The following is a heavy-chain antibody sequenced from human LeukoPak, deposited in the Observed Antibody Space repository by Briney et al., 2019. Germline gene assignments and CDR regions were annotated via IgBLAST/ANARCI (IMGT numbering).Heavy chain of an antibody. CDR2: IKQDGSEE. CDR1: GLSFSSYW. CDR3: ARGPNSNWSGLDF. Sequence: GGSLRLSCAASGLSFSSYWMSWFRQAPGKGLEWVANIKQDGSEEYHADSVKGRFTVSRDNAKNTLYLQVNNLRAEDTAVYYCARGPNSNWSGLDFWGQGTLLTVSS. D-gene: IGHD6-6*01. V-gene: IGHV3-7*01. J-gene: IGHJ4*02.